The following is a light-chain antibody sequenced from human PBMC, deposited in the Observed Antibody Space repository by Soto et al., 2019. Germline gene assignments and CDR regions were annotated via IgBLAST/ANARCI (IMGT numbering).Light chain of an antibody. J-gene: IGLJ3*02. V-gene: IGLV2-11*01. Sequence: QSALTQPRSVSGSPGQSVTISCTGTSSDVGAYNYVSWYQQHPGKAPKLMIYDVSMRPSGVPDRFFGSKSDNTASLTISGLQAEDAADYYCCSYAGSYIWVFGGGTKLTVL. CDR1: SSDVGAYNY. CDR3: CSYAGSYIWV. CDR2: DVS.